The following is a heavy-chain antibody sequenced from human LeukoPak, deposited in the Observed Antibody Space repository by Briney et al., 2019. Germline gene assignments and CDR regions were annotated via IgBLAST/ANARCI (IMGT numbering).Heavy chain of an antibody. V-gene: IGHV3-21*04. D-gene: IGHD6-6*01. CDR2: ISSSSSYI. Sequence: GGSLRLSCAASGFTFSSYSMNWVRQAPGKGLEWVSSISSSSSYIYYADSVKGRFTISRDNAKNSLYLQMNSLRAEDTAVYYCARLLPLGSSGAFDIWGQGTMVTVSP. CDR3: ARLLPLGSSGAFDI. CDR1: GFTFSSYS. J-gene: IGHJ3*02.